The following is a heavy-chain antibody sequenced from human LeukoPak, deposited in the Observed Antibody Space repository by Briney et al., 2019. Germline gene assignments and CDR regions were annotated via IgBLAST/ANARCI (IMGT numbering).Heavy chain of an antibody. D-gene: IGHD6-19*01. Sequence: ASVKLSCKASVGTFSSYAISWVRQAPGQGLEWMGGIIPIFGTANYAQKFHGRVTITADKSTSTAYIALSRLRSEDTAVYYFARYSTVAVTVPDAFDIWGQGTMVTVSS. CDR3: ARYSTVAVTVPDAFDI. V-gene: IGHV1-69*06. CDR1: VGTFSSYA. CDR2: IIPIFGTA. J-gene: IGHJ3*02.